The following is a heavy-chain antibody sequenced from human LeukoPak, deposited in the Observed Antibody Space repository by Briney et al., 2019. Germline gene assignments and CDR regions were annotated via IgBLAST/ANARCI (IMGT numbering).Heavy chain of an antibody. CDR1: GFTVSTNC. V-gene: IGHV3-53*04. Sequence: PGGSLRLSCAASGFTVSTNCMTWVRQAPGKGLEWVSTIYSGGTTYYADSVMGRFTISRHNSRNTLYLQMNSLRAEDTAVYYCASMYFSQYLQHWGQGTLVTVSS. J-gene: IGHJ1*01. CDR3: ASMYFSQYLQH. CDR2: IYSGGTT. D-gene: IGHD2-8*01.